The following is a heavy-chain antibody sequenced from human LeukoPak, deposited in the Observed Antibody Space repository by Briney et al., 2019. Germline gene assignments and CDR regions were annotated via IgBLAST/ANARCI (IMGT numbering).Heavy chain of an antibody. J-gene: IGHJ6*03. D-gene: IGHD6-13*01. CDR3: TKDKGSSWYSYYMDV. V-gene: IGHV3-23*01. Sequence: GGSLRLSCAASGFTFSSYAMIWVRQTPGKGLEWVSALRGGGDSTIYADSVKDRFTISRDNSKNTLYLQMNSLRAEDTAVYYCTKDKGSSWYSYYMDVWGKGTTVTVSS. CDR2: LRGGGDST. CDR1: GFTFSSYA.